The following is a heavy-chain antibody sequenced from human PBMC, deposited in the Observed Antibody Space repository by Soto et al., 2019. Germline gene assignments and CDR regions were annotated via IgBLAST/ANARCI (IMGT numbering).Heavy chain of an antibody. J-gene: IGHJ5*02. CDR2: INPGGGAT. CDR1: GYSFTTYH. V-gene: IGHV1-46*01. D-gene: IGHD2-15*01. CDR3: ARGDIVLGPPSEGNWFDP. Sequence: QVQLVQSGAEMKKPGASVRVSCKASGYSFTTYHMHWVRQAPGQGLEWMGMINPGGGATNFAQKFQARLRMTSDTSTTTVYMELSSLEHGDTAVYFCARGDIVLGPPSEGNWFDPWGQGTVVIVSS.